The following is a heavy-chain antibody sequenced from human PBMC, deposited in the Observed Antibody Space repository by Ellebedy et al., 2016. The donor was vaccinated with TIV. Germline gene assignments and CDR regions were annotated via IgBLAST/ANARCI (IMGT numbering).Heavy chain of an antibody. CDR2: IYSVGST. V-gene: IGHV3-53*01. D-gene: IGHD5-18*01. J-gene: IGHJ4*02. CDR3: ARKTDTTRSGDF. Sequence: GESLKISCAASGFTVSNNFMPWVRQAPGKGLEWVSLIYSVGSTLYADSVKGRFTISRDNSRNTLYLQMNNLRVDDTAVYYCARKTDTTRSGDFWGQGTLVTVS. CDR1: GFTVSNNF.